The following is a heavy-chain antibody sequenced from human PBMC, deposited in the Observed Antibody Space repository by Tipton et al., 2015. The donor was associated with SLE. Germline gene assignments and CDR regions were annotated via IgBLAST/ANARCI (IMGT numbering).Heavy chain of an antibody. CDR1: GGSISSYY. V-gene: IGHV4-59*01. CDR2: IYYSGGT. CDR3: ARVPVARHYFDY. Sequence: TLSLTCTVSGGSISSYYWSWIRQPPGKGLEWIGYIYYSGGTNYNPSLKSRVTISVDTSKNQFSLKLSSVTAADTAVYYCARVPVARHYFDYRGQGTLVTVSS. J-gene: IGHJ4*02. D-gene: IGHD2-15*01.